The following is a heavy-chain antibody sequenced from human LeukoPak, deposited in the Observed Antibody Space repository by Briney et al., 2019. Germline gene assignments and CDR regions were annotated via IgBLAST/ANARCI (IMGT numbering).Heavy chain of an antibody. Sequence: SETLSLTCAVYGGSFSGYYWSWIRQPPGKGLEWIGEINHSGSTNYNPSLKSRVTISVDTSKNQFSLKLSSVTAADTAVYYCARTWWFDYWGQGTLVTVSS. V-gene: IGHV4-34*01. CDR1: GGSFSGYY. CDR2: INHSGST. D-gene: IGHD2-15*01. J-gene: IGHJ4*02. CDR3: ARTWWFDY.